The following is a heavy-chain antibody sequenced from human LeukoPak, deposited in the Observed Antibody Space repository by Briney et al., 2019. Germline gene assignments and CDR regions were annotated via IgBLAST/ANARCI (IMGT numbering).Heavy chain of an antibody. CDR1: GFTFSNTW. V-gene: IGHV3-15*01. CDR2: IKSNADGGTT. J-gene: IGHJ4*02. CDR3: TTDSYTVVIPGVGC. Sequence: GGSLRLSCAASGFTFSNTWMTWVRQSPGKGLEWVARIKSNADGGTTDYAAPVRGRFTISRDDSENTLYLQMNSLKTEDTAVYYCTTDSYTVVIPGVGCWGQGTLVTVSS. D-gene: IGHD3-22*01.